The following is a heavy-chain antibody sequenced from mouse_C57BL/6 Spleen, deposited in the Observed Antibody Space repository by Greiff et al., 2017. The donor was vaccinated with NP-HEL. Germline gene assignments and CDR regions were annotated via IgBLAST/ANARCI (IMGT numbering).Heavy chain of an antibody. CDR2: INPSTGGT. Sequence: VQLQQSGPELVKPGASVKISCKASGYSCHLYSMPPPQPPPSPILYFILNINPSTGGTTYNQKFKAKATLTVDKSSSTAYMQLKSLTSEDSAVYYCARFYYGSSWAMDYWGQGTSVTVSS. CDR1: GYSCHLYS. V-gene: IGHV1-42*01. D-gene: IGHD1-1*01. CDR3: ARFYYGSSWAMDY. J-gene: IGHJ4*01.